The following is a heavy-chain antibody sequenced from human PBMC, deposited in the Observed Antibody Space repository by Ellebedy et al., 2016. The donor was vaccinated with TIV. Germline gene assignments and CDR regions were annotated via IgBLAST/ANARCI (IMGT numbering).Heavy chain of an antibody. CDR3: ARDSRYNWNDWDLYHMDV. CDR1: GYTFTGYP. CDR2: INMNTGNP. Sequence: ASVKVSCKASGYTFTGYPMDWVRQAPGQGLEWLGWINMNTGNPTYAQGFTGRFVFSLDTSVSTAYLQITSLKAEDTAVYYCARDSRYNWNDWDLYHMDVWGKGTTVTVSS. D-gene: IGHD1-1*01. J-gene: IGHJ6*03. V-gene: IGHV7-4-1*02.